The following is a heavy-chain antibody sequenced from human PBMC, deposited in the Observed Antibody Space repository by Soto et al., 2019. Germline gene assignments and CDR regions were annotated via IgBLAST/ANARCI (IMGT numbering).Heavy chain of an antibody. CDR1: GGSISSGGYS. V-gene: IGHV4-30-2*01. J-gene: IGHJ4*02. CDR3: ARAEDYYGSGSYDY. CDR2: IYHSGST. Sequence: ASETLSLTCAVSGGSISSGGYSWSWVRQPPGKGLEWIGYIYHSGSTYYNPSLKSRVTISVDRSKNQFSLKLSSVTAADTAVYYCARAEDYYGSGSYDYWGQGTRVTVSS. D-gene: IGHD3-10*01.